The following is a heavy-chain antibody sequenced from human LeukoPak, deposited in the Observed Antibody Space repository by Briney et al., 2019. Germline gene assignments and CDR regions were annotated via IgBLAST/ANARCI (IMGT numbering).Heavy chain of an antibody. Sequence: PSETLSLTCTVSGGSISSGDYYWSWIRQPPGKGLEWIGYIYYSGSTYYNPSLKSRVTISVDTSKNQFSLKLSSVTAADTAVYYCARVQHYYDSSGFIDYWGQGTLVTVSS. CDR3: ARVQHYYDSSGFIDY. CDR2: IYYSGST. J-gene: IGHJ4*02. CDR1: GGSISSGDYY. V-gene: IGHV4-30-4*01. D-gene: IGHD3-22*01.